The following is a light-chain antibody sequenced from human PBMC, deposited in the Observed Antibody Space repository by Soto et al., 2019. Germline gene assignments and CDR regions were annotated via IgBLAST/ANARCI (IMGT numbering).Light chain of an antibody. Sequence: DIQMTQSPSSLSASVGDRVTITCRASQGITTYLAWYQQKPGKVPKLLIYTASTLQSGVPSRFSGSGSGTDFTLTISSLQPEDVATYYCQNYNSAPFTFGGGTKVEI. CDR3: QNYNSAPFT. V-gene: IGKV1-27*01. CDR1: QGITTY. CDR2: TAS. J-gene: IGKJ4*01.